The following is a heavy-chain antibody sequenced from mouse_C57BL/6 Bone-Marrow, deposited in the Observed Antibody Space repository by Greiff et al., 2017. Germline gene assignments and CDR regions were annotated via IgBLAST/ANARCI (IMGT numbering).Heavy chain of an antibody. CDR2: INPGSGGT. CDR1: GYAFTNYL. D-gene: IGHD2-4*01. CDR3: ARSDYDYYYFDY. Sequence: QVQLQQSGAELVRPGTSVKVSCKASGYAFTNYLIEWVKQRPGQGLEWIGVINPGSGGTNYNEKFKGKATLTADKSSSTAYMQLSSRTSEDSAVYFCARSDYDYYYFDYWGQGTTLTVSS. V-gene: IGHV1-54*01. J-gene: IGHJ2*01.